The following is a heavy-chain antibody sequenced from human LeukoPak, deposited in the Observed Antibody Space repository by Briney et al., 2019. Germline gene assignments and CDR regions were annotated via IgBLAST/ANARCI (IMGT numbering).Heavy chain of an antibody. J-gene: IGHJ4*02. CDR2: ISGSGGST. Sequence: GGSLRLSCAASGFTFSTYAMSWVRQAPGKGLEWVSAISGSGGSTYYADSVKGRFTISRDNSKNSLYLQMNSLRAEDTAVYYCAKEGCTSTSCASDYWGQGALVTVSS. V-gene: IGHV3-23*01. CDR1: GFTFSTYA. CDR3: AKEGCTSTSCASDY. D-gene: IGHD2-8*01.